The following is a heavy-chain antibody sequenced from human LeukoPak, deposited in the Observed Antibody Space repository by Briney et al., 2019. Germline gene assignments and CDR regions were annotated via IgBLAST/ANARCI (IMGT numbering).Heavy chain of an antibody. CDR2: IFCSGST. J-gene: IGHJ6*03. Sequence: SSETLSLTCTVSGGSISTSNYYWGWIRQPPGKGLEWIGNIFCSGSTNYNPSLKSRVTISVDTSKNQFSLKLSSVTAADTAVYYCARVLYGSGSYHNYYYYYMDVWGKGTTVTISS. CDR3: ARVLYGSGSYHNYYYYYMDV. V-gene: IGHV4-39*07. D-gene: IGHD3-10*01. CDR1: GGSISTSNYY.